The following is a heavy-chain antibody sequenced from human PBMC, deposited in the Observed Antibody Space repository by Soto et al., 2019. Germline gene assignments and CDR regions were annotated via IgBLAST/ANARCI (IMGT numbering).Heavy chain of an antibody. V-gene: IGHV3-64*01. CDR3: ARRARPDFYYMDV. CDR1: GFTLSGYA. D-gene: IGHD6-6*01. Sequence: ELQLAESGGGLAQPGGSLRLSCAASGFTLSGYAMDWGRQAPGKGLEYVSGISSNGVGTYYANSVQGRFTISRDNSKNTVYLQMGSLRPEDMAVYYCARRARPDFYYMDVWGKGTTVTVSS. J-gene: IGHJ6*03. CDR2: ISSNGVGT.